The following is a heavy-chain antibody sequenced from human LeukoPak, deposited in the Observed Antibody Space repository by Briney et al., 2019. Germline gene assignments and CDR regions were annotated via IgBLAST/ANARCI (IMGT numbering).Heavy chain of an antibody. V-gene: IGHV4-34*01. CDR3: ARGRSGDCSSTSCYPTTYYYGMDV. J-gene: IGHJ6*02. D-gene: IGHD2-2*01. Sequence: PSETLSLTCAVYGGSFSGYYWSWIRQPPGKGLEWIGEINHSGSTNYNPSLKSRVTISVDTSKNQFSLKLSSVTAADTAVYYCARGRSGDCSSTSCYPTTYYYGMDVWGQGTTVTVSS. CDR2: INHSGST. CDR1: GGSFSGYY.